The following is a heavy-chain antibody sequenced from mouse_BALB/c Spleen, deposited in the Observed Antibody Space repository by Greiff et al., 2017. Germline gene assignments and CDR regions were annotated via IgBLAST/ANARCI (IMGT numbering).Heavy chain of an antibody. V-gene: IGHV5-6-3*01. CDR2: INSNGGST. CDR1: GFTFSSYG. J-gene: IGHJ2*01. D-gene: IGHD3-1*01. Sequence: EVKLVESGGGLVQPGGSLKLSCAASGFTFSSYGMSWVRQTPDKRLELVATINSNGGSTYYPDSVKGRFTISRDNAKNTLYLQMSSLKSEDTAMYYCARRGQLGLRSDYWGQGTTLTVSS. CDR3: ARRGQLGLRSDY.